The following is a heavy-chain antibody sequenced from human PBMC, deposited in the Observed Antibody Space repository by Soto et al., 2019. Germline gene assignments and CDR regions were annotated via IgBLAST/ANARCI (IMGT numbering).Heavy chain of an antibody. V-gene: IGHV1-46*03. CDR2: INPSSGST. J-gene: IGHJ6*02. CDR3: ARDRAPGWAYYYGMDV. D-gene: IGHD1-26*01. CDR1: GNTFTSYY. Sequence: QVQLVQSGAEVKKPGASVKVSCKASGNTFTSYYMHWVRQAPGQGLEWMGIINPSSGSTSYAQKFQGRVTMTMDTSTSTVYMELSSLRSEDTAVYYCARDRAPGWAYYYGMDVWGQGTTVTVSS.